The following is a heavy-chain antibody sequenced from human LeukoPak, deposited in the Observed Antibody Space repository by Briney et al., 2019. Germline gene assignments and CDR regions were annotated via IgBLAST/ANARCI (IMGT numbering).Heavy chain of an antibody. CDR2: ISYDGSNK. J-gene: IGHJ4*02. D-gene: IGHD3-16*01. CDR1: GFTFSNYG. Sequence: GGSLRLSCAASGFTFSNYGMHWVRQAPGKGLEWVAVISYDGSNKYYADSVKGRFTISRDNSKNTLYLQMNSLRAEDTAVYYCAKEDYDHYYFDYWGQGTLVTVSS. V-gene: IGHV3-30*18. CDR3: AKEDYDHYYFDY.